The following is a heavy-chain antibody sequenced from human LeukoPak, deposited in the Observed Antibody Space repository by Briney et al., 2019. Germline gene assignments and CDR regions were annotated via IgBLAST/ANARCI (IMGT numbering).Heavy chain of an antibody. D-gene: IGHD3-3*01. CDR1: GYTFTSYD. CDR3: ASGLSDFWSGLDYYYYMDV. Sequence: ASVKVSCKASGYTFTSYDINWVRQATGQGLEWMGWMNPNSGNTGYAQKFQGRVTMTRNTSISTAYMELSSLRSEDTAVYYCASGLSDFWSGLDYYYYMDVWGKGTTVTVSS. CDR2: MNPNSGNT. V-gene: IGHV1-8*01. J-gene: IGHJ6*03.